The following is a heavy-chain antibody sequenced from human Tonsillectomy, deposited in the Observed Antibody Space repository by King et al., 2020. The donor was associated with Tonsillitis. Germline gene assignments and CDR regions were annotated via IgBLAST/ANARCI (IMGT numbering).Heavy chain of an antibody. J-gene: IGHJ5*02. Sequence: QLVQSGAEVKKPGESVRISCKASGYSFSNYWIAWVRQMPGKGLEWMGIVYPGDSDTSYNPSFRGQVTLSADKSINTAYLQWSSLKASDTAIYYCAGLRNTVSSPSNTSYWNWFDPRGRGTRVTVSS. D-gene: IGHD1-1*01. CDR1: GYSFSNYW. CDR2: VYPGDSDT. V-gene: IGHV5-51*01. CDR3: AGLRNTVSSPSNTSYWNWFDP.